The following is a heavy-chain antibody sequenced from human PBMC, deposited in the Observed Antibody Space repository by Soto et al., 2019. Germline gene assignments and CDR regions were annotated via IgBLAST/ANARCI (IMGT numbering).Heavy chain of an antibody. J-gene: IGHJ5*02. Sequence: ASVKVSCKASGYTFTSYGISWVRQAPGQGLEWMGWISAYNGNTNYAQKLQGRVTMTTDTSTSTAYMELRSLRSDDTAVYYCARDVAAAGTAGSKNWFDPWGQGTLVTVSS. D-gene: IGHD6-13*01. V-gene: IGHV1-18*04. CDR3: ARDVAAAGTAGSKNWFDP. CDR2: ISAYNGNT. CDR1: GYTFTSYG.